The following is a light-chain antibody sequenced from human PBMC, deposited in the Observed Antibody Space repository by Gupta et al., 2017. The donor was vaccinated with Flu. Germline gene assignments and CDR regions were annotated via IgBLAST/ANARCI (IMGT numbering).Light chain of an antibody. J-gene: IGKJ3*01. V-gene: IGKV4-1*01. CDR2: WAS. Sequence: DIVMPKSTESQVVFRRVTDTINCKSSQSVLYSANSNPYVAWFQQKPGRPPKLLIYWASTRVAGVPDLLSSSGSGTDFTLTISSLQAEDLAIYFCQQYSSIPFTFGPGTKVDIK. CDR1: QSVLYSANSNPY. CDR3: QQYSSIPFT.